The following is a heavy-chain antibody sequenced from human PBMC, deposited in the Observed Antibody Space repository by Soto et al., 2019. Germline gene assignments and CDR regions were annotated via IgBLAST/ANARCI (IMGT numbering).Heavy chain of an antibody. V-gene: IGHV3-15*07. CDR1: GFTFSNAW. CDR2: IKSKTDGGTT. Sequence: PGGSLRLSCAASGFTFSNAWMNWVRQAPGKGLEWVGRIKSKTDGGTTDYAAPVKGRFTISRDDSKNTLYLQMNSLKTEDTAVYYCTTTSTQYCSSTSCYDAYYYYGMDVWGQGTTVTVSS. D-gene: IGHD2-2*01. CDR3: TTTSTQYCSSTSCYDAYYYYGMDV. J-gene: IGHJ6*02.